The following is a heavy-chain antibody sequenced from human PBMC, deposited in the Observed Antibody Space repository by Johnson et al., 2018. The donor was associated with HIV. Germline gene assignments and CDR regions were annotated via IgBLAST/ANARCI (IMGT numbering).Heavy chain of an antibody. CDR3: AKDLVVINVRYAFHI. CDR1: GFTFSSYD. D-gene: IGHD3-22*01. Sequence: VQLVESGGGLVQPGGSLRLSCAASGFTFSSYDMHWVRQATGKGLEWVSAIGTAGDTYYPGSVKGRFTISRENAKNSLYLQMNSLRAEDTALYYCAKDLVVINVRYAFHIWGQGTMVTVSS. J-gene: IGHJ3*02. V-gene: IGHV3-13*01. CDR2: IGTAGDT.